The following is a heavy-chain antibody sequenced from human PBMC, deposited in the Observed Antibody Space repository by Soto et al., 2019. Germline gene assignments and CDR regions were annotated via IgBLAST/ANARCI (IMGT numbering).Heavy chain of an antibody. Sequence: ASVKVSCKASGYTFTSYCISWVLQAPGQGLEWMGWISAYNGNTNYAQKLQGRVTMTTDTSTSTAYMELRSLRSDDTAVYYCARDLPYSNYYYYYGMDVWGQGTTVTVSS. CDR2: ISAYNGNT. CDR3: ARDLPYSNYYYYYGMDV. V-gene: IGHV1-18*01. J-gene: IGHJ6*02. D-gene: IGHD4-4*01. CDR1: GYTFTSYC.